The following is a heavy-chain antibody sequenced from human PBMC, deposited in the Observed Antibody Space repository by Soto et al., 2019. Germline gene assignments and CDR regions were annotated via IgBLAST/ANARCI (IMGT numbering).Heavy chain of an antibody. CDR2: INHSGST. CDR1: GGSFSGYY. J-gene: IGHJ5*02. CDR3: ARLRFGMVYAIQWFDP. V-gene: IGHV4-34*01. D-gene: IGHD2-8*01. Sequence: PSETLSLTCAVYGGSFSGYYWSWIPQPPGKGLEWIGEINHSGSTNYNPSLKSRVTISVDTSKNQFSLKLSSVTAADTAVYYCARLRFGMVYAIQWFDPWGQGTLVTVSS.